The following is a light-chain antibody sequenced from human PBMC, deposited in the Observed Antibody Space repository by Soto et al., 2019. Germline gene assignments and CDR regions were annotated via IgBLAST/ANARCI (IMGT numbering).Light chain of an antibody. CDR3: QQTYSTPQVT. J-gene: IGKJ4*01. V-gene: IGKV3-15*01. CDR2: GAS. CDR1: QSVSSN. Sequence: IVLTQSPGTLSLSPGERATLSCRASQSVSSNLAWYQQKPGQAPRLLIYGASTRATGIPARFSGSGSGTDFTLTISGLQLEDFATYYCQQTYSTPQVTFGEGTKVDIK.